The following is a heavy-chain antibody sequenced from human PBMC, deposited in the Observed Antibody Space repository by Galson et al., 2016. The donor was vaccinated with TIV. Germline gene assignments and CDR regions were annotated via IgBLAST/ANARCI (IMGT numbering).Heavy chain of an antibody. CDR3: ARGGHYALDV. V-gene: IGHV1-69*13. CDR2: IIPLSGT. CDR1: GGVFNNYA. D-gene: IGHD3-16*01. J-gene: IGHJ6*02. Sequence: SVKVSCKASGGVFNNYAILWVRQAPGQGLEWMGGIIPLSGTTYAKKFQGRLTVTADEGTKTTYMDLSRLTSDDTAVYYCARGGHYALDVWGQGTAVTFSS.